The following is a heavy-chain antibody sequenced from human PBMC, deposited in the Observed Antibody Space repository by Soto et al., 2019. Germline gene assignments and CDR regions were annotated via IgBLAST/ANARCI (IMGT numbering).Heavy chain of an antibody. Sequence: PSETLSLTCTVSGGSISSSSYYWGWIRQPPGKGLEWIGSIYYSGSTYYNPSLKSRVTISVDTSKNQFSLKLSSVTAADTAVYYCASDYSSSYYFDYWGQGTLVTVSS. CDR1: GGSISSSSYY. CDR2: IYYSGST. D-gene: IGHD6-6*01. V-gene: IGHV4-39*01. CDR3: ASDYSSSYYFDY. J-gene: IGHJ4*02.